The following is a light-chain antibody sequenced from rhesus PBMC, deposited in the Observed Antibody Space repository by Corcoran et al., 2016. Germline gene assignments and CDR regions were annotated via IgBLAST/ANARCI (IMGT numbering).Light chain of an antibody. Sequence: DIQMTQSPSSLSASVGDRVTITCRARQGISSWLAWYKQKTGKDPKFLIYKASSWQSGVPSRFSGSGSGTDFTLTISSLQPEDSAAYYCQHYYDNPYSFGQGTKVEIK. J-gene: IGKJ2*01. CDR3: QHYYDNPYS. CDR1: QGISSW. V-gene: IGKV1-21*01. CDR2: KAS.